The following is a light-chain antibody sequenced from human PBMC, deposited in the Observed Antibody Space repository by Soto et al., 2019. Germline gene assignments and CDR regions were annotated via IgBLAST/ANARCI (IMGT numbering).Light chain of an antibody. CDR2: GAS. V-gene: IGKV3-20*01. Sequence: EIVLTQSPGTLCLSPGERATLSCRASQSVSSSYLAWYQQKPGQAPRLLIYGASSRATGIPDRFSGSGAGTDFTLTISRLEPEDFAVYYCQQYGSSPGTFGQGTTGDIK. CDR3: QQYGSSPGT. CDR1: QSVSSSY. J-gene: IGKJ1*01.